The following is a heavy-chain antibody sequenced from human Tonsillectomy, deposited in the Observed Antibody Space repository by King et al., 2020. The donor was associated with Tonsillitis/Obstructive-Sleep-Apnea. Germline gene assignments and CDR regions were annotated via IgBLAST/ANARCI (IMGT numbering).Heavy chain of an antibody. CDR1: GFTFSSYS. CDR2: ISSSSSYI. D-gene: IGHD3-3*01. V-gene: IGHV3-21*01. J-gene: IGHJ4*02. Sequence: EVQLVESGGGLVKPGGSLRLSCAASGFTFSSYSMNWVRQAPGKGLEWVSSISSSSSYIYYADSVKGRFTISRDNAKNSLYLQMNSLRAEDTAVYYCARDLSTYYDFWSGYLGNKPQIDYWGQGTLVTVSS. CDR3: ARDLSTYYDFWSGYLGNKPQIDY.